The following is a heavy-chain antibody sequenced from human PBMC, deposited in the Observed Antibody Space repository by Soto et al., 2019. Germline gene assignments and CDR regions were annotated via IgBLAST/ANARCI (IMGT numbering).Heavy chain of an antibody. CDR1: GGSISSDY. D-gene: IGHD6-19*01. Sequence: SETLSLTCTVSGGSISSDYWNWIRQPPGKGPEWIGYIYYSGSTNYNPSLKSRVAISVDTSKNQFSLKLSSVTAADTAVYYCARIRSSGWGDFDYWGQGTLVTVSS. CDR2: IYYSGST. CDR3: ARIRSSGWGDFDY. V-gene: IGHV4-59*01. J-gene: IGHJ4*02.